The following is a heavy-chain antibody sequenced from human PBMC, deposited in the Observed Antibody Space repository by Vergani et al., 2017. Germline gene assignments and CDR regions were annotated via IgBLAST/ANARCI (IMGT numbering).Heavy chain of an antibody. J-gene: IGHJ6*03. D-gene: IGHD2-2*01. CDR1: GFTVSSNY. V-gene: IGHV3-53*02. CDR2: IYSGGST. Sequence: EVQLVETGGGLIQPGGSLRLSCAASGFTVSSNYMSWVRQAPGKGLEWVSVIYSGGSTYYADSVKGRFTISRDNSKNTLYLQMNSLRAADTAVYYCARGLTVVVPAAGYYYYYMDVWGKGTTVTVSS. CDR3: ARGLTVVVPAAGYYYYYMDV.